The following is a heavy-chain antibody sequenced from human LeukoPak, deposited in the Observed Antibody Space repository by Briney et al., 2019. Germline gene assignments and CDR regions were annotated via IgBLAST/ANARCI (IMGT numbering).Heavy chain of an antibody. V-gene: IGHV3-15*04. CDR3: ARDLYRIVVVPHYFDY. CDR2: IESKTDGGTT. J-gene: IGHJ4*02. D-gene: IGHD3-22*01. CDR1: GFTFTNAW. Sequence: PGGSLRLSCAASGFTFTNAWMSWVRQAPGKGLEWVGRIESKTDGGTTDYAAPVKGRFTISRDDSKNTLYLQMNSLRAEDTAVYYCARDLYRIVVVPHYFDYWGQGTLVTVSS.